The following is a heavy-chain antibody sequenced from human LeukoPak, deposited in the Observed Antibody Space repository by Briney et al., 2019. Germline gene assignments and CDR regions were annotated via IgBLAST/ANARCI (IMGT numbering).Heavy chain of an antibody. J-gene: IGHJ4*02. Sequence: GGSLRLSCVASGFTFSNYWMTWVRQAPGKGLEWVANIKLDGSEAYYVDSVKGRFTTSRDNNQNSLYLQMNSLRAEDTAVYYCARDQTPYYWGQGTLVTVSS. CDR3: ARDQTPYY. V-gene: IGHV3-7*01. CDR1: GFTFSNYW. CDR2: IKLDGSEA.